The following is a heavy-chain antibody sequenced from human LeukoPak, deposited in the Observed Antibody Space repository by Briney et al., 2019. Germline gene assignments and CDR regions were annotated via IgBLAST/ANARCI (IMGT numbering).Heavy chain of an antibody. CDR1: GFTFNNYA. D-gene: IGHD6-13*01. CDR2: ISGDGVSP. V-gene: IGHV3-23*01. Sequence: GGSLRLSCSASGFTFNNYALTWVRQTPGKGLECVSAISGDGVSPYYADSVRGRFTISRDNSKNTLYLQMNTLRAEDTAVYYCAKDSKGSSWLDAFDIWGQGTMVTVSS. CDR3: AKDSKGSSWLDAFDI. J-gene: IGHJ3*02.